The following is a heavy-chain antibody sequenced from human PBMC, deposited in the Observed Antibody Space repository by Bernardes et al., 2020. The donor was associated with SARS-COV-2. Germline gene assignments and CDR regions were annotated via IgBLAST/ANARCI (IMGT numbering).Heavy chain of an antibody. CDR3: AQGAGVSYDTSAYLEH. CDR2: ISRLGDNI. V-gene: IGHV3-9*01. J-gene: IGHJ4*02. CDR1: GFTFDDYA. D-gene: IGHD3-22*01. Sequence: GGSLRLSCAASGFTFDDYAMYWVRQAPGKGLEWVSGISRLGDNIGYADFVKGRFAISRDNAKNSLYLQMNSLRNEDTALYYCAQGAGVSYDTSAYLEHWGQGTLVTVSS.